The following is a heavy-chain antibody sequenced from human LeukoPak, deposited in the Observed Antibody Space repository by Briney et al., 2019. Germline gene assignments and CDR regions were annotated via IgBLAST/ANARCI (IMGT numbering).Heavy chain of an antibody. V-gene: IGHV4-59*01. CDR3: ARGGSGIYYDFWSGSPISAFDI. CDR2: IYYSGST. J-gene: IGHJ3*02. CDR1: GGSISSYY. D-gene: IGHD3-3*01. Sequence: SESLSLTCTVSGGSISSYYWSWIRQPPGKGLEWIGYIYYSGSTNYNPSLKSRVTISVDTSKNQFSLKLSSVTAADTAVYYCARGGSGIYYDFWSGSPISAFDIWGQGTMVTVSS.